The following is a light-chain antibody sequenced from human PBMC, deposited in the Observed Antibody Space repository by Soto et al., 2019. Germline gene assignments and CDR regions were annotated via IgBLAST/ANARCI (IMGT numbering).Light chain of an antibody. CDR2: GAS. Sequence: EIVLTQSPGTLSLFPGERATLSCRASQSVSSYLAWYQQKPGQAPRLLIYGASIRATGIPDRFSGSGSGTDFALTISRVEPEDFAVYYCQQYGSSPLTFGGGTKVEIK. J-gene: IGKJ4*01. CDR1: QSVSSY. CDR3: QQYGSSPLT. V-gene: IGKV3-20*01.